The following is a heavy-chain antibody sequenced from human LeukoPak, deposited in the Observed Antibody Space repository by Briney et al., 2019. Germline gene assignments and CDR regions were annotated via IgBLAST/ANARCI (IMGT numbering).Heavy chain of an antibody. CDR2: ISAYNGNT. CDR1: GYTFTSYG. Sequence: ASVKVSFKASGYTFTSYGISWVRQAPGQGREWMGWISAYNGNTNYAQKLQGRVTMTTDTSTSTAYMELRSLRSDDTAVYSCARDPRPQDYWGQGTLVIVSS. CDR3: ARDPRPQDY. J-gene: IGHJ4*02. V-gene: IGHV1-18*01.